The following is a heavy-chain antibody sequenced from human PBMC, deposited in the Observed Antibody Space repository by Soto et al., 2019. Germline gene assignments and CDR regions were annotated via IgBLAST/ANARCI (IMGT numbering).Heavy chain of an antibody. Sequence: ASVKVSCKASGYTFTGYYMHWVRQAPGQGLEWMGWINPNSGGTNYAQKFQGRVTMTRDTSISTAYMELSRLRSDDTAVYYCAREKVAGSYYYYGMDVWGQGTTVTSP. CDR2: INPNSGGT. CDR1: GYTFTGYY. D-gene: IGHD6-19*01. J-gene: IGHJ6*02. CDR3: AREKVAGSYYYYGMDV. V-gene: IGHV1-2*02.